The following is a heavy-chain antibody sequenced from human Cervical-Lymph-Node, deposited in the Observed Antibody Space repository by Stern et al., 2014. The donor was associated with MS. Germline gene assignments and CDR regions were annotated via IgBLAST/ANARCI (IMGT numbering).Heavy chain of an antibody. D-gene: IGHD4-23*01. CDR3: ARAGYGGNSAFDY. Sequence: EVQLVESGGGLVQPGGSLRLSCAASGFTFSSYWMHCVRQAPGKGLVWVSRINSDVSSTSYADSVKGRFTISRANPKNTLYLQMISLRAEDTAVYYCARAGYGGNSAFDYWGQGTLVTVSS. CDR1: GFTFSSYW. J-gene: IGHJ4*02. CDR2: INSDVSST. V-gene: IGHV3-74*02.